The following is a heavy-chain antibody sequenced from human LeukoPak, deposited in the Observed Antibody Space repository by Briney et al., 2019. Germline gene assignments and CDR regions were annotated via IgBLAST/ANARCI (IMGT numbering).Heavy chain of an antibody. V-gene: IGHV4-59*08. CDR2: IYYSGST. CDR3: ARQQTAAGRSHYYYYYGMDV. D-gene: IGHD6-13*01. J-gene: IGHJ6*02. CDR1: GGSISSYY. Sequence: SETLSLTCTVSGGSISSYYWSWIRQPPGKGLEWIGYIYYSGSTNYNPSLKSRVTISVDTSKNQFSLKLSSVTAADTAVYYCARQQTAAGRSHYYYYYGMDVWGQGTTVTVSS.